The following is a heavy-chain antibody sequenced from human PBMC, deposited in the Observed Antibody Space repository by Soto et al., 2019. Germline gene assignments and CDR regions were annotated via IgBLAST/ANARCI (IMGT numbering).Heavy chain of an antibody. CDR1: GYTFTGYY. D-gene: IGHD6-19*01. Sequence: ASVKVSCKASGYTFTGYYMHWVRQAPGQGLEWMGWINPNSGGTNYAQKFQGWVTMTRDTSISTAYMELSRLRSDDTAVYYCARASVAGYDYYYGMGVWGQGTTVTVSS. J-gene: IGHJ6*02. CDR2: INPNSGGT. V-gene: IGHV1-2*04. CDR3: ARASVAGYDYYYGMGV.